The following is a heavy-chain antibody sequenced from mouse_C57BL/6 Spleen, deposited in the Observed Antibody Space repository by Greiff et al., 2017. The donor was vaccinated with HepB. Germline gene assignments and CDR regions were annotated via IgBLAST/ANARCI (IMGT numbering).Heavy chain of an antibody. CDR1: GFTFSSYA. V-gene: IGHV5-4*01. CDR2: ISDGGSYT. J-gene: IGHJ4*01. CDR3: ARDIGSSYSYAMDY. D-gene: IGHD1-1*01. Sequence: EVKLVESGGGLVKPGGSLKLSCAASGFTFSSYAMSWVRQTPEKRLEWVATISDGGSYTYYPDNVKGRFTISRDNAKNNLYLQMSHLKSEDTAMYYCARDIGSSYSYAMDYWGQGTSVTVSS.